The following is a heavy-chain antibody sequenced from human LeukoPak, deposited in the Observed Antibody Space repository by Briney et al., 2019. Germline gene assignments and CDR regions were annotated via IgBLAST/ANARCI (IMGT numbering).Heavy chain of an antibody. D-gene: IGHD3-22*01. Sequence: GGSLRLYCAASGFSFSRYWMHWVRQAPGKGLEWVSRINPDGSTTTYADSVKGRFTISRDNAENTVYLQMNSLRAEDTAVYYCARVLSGSWDWFDPWGQGTLVTVSS. CDR2: INPDGSTT. V-gene: IGHV3-74*01. CDR1: GFSFSRYW. J-gene: IGHJ5*02. CDR3: ARVLSGSWDWFDP.